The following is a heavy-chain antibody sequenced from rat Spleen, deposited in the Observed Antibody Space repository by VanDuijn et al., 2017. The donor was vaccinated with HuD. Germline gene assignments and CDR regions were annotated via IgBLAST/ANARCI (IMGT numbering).Heavy chain of an antibody. V-gene: IGHV6-8*01. CDR2: IKAKSNNYAT. D-gene: IGHD1-12*02. J-gene: IGHJ3*01. Sequence: EVQLVESGGGLVQPGKSLKLTCATSGFTFSYAWMHWIRQSPEKQLEWVAQIKAKSNNYATYYAESVKGRFTISRDDSKSSVYLQMNNLKREDTAIYYFTWDYYDATYYYRFTYWGQGTLVTVSS. CDR1: GFTFSYAW. CDR3: TWDYYDATYYYRFTY.